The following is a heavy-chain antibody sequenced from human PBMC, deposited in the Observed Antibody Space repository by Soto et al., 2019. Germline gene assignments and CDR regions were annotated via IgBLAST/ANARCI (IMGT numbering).Heavy chain of an antibody. CDR1: GYTLTSYY. D-gene: IGHD6-19*01. V-gene: IGHV1-46*01. CDR2: INPSGGST. CDR3: ARGGGLAVAGRMNYYYYMDV. Sequence: ASVKVSCKASGYTLTSYYMHWVRQAPGQGLEWMGIINPSGGSTSYAQKFQGRVSMTTDTSTSTAYMEVRSLRSDDTAVYYCARGGGLAVAGRMNYYYYMDVWGKGTTVTVSS. J-gene: IGHJ6*03.